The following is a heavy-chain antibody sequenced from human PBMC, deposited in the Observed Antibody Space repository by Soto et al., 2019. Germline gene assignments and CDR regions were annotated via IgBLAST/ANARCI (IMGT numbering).Heavy chain of an antibody. CDR1: GCTFSSYA. Sequence: EVQLLASGGGLVQPGGSLRLSCAASGCTFSSYAMSWVRQAPGKGLEWVSAITGSGGSTYYADYVKGRLTISRDNSKNTLSLQMNSLRPEDTAVYYCAKGHSFDYWGLGTMVTVSS. J-gene: IGHJ4*02. V-gene: IGHV3-23*01. CDR3: AKGHSFDY. CDR2: ITGSGGST.